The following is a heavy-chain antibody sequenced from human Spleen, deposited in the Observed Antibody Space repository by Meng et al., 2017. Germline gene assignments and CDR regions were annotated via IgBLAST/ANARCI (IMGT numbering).Heavy chain of an antibody. J-gene: IGHJ6*02. V-gene: IGHV7-4-1*02. CDR1: GYTFTSYV. Sequence: ASVKVSCKASGYTFTSYVMNLVRQAPGQGLEWMGWVNTNTGNPTYAQGFTGRFVFSLDTSVSTADLQISSLKAEDTAVYYCAKLAAGRDYYGMDVWGQGTTVTVSS. D-gene: IGHD6-13*01. CDR2: VNTNTGNP. CDR3: AKLAAGRDYYGMDV.